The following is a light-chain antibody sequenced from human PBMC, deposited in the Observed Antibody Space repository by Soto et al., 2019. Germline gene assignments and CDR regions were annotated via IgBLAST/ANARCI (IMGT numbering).Light chain of an antibody. CDR1: SSDVGGYDY. Sequence: QSALTQPASVSGSPGQSVTISCTGASSDVGGYDYVSWYQQHPGKAPKLILYEVNNRPSGVSNHFSGSKSGNTASLIISGLQADDEADYYCSSYSTTSTLVFGSGIKLTVL. J-gene: IGLJ1*01. CDR2: EVN. CDR3: SSYSTTSTLV. V-gene: IGLV2-14*01.